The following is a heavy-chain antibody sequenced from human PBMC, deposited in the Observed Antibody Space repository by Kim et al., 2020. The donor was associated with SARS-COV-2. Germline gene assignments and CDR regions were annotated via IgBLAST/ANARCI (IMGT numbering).Heavy chain of an antibody. CDR3: AGRSQGPDPLDI. CDR2: VYPPDSDT. Sequence: GESLKISCKGSEDIFNSHSVAWVRQMPGKGLEWMGIVYPPDSDTSYSPSFQGQVTISIDESTDTAYLHWTCLAASDTAIYYCAGRSQGPDPLDIWGQVTM. V-gene: IGHV5-51*01. J-gene: IGHJ3*02. CDR1: EDIFNSHS.